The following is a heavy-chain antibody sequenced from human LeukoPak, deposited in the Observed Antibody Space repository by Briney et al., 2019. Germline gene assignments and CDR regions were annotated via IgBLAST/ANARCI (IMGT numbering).Heavy chain of an antibody. CDR2: IGTAGDT. V-gene: IGHV3-13*01. CDR3: ARGREILFGELDYGMDV. D-gene: IGHD3-10*01. J-gene: IGHJ6*02. CDR1: GFTFSSYD. Sequence: GGSLRLSCAASGFTFSSYDMHWVRQATGKGLEWVSAIGTAGDTYYPGSVKGRFTISRENAKNSLYLQMNSLRAGDTAVYYCARGREILFGELDYGMDVWGQGTTVTVSS.